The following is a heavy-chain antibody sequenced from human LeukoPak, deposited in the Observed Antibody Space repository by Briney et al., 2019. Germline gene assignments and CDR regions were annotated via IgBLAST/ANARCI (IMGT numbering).Heavy chain of an antibody. J-gene: IGHJ4*02. Sequence: SETLSLTCTVSGGSISSDHWSWIRQPPGKGLEWIGYIYYSGSTNYNPSLKSRVTISIDSSKNQFSLKVSSVTAADTAVYYCARTFSSSWLDYWGQGTLVTVSS. CDR3: ARTFSSSWLDY. CDR1: GGSISSDH. V-gene: IGHV4-59*01. CDR2: IYYSGST. D-gene: IGHD6-13*01.